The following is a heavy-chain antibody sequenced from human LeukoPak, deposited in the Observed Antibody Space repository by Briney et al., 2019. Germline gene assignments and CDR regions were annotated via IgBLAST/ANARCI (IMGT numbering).Heavy chain of an antibody. V-gene: IGHV1-2*02. CDR3: AWAQGSYYHYYMDV. J-gene: IGHJ6*03. CDR1: GYTFTGYY. D-gene: IGHD1-26*01. Sequence: GASVKVSCKASGYTFTGYYMHWVRQAPGQGLEWMGWINPNSGGTNYAQKFQGRVTMTRDTSISTAYMELSRLRSDDTAVYYCAWAQGSYYHYYMDVWGKGTTVTVSS. CDR2: INPNSGGT.